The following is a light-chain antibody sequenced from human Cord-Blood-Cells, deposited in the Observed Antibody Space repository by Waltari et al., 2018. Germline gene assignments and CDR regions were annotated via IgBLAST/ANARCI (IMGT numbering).Light chain of an antibody. V-gene: IGKV3-15*01. Sequence: EIVMTQSPDTLSVSPGERATLSCRASQSVSSNLAWYQQKPGQAHRLLIYGASTRATGIPARFSGSGSGTEFTLTISSLQSEDFAVYYCQQYNNWPRTFGQGTKVEIK. J-gene: IGKJ1*01. CDR3: QQYNNWPRT. CDR1: QSVSSN. CDR2: GAS.